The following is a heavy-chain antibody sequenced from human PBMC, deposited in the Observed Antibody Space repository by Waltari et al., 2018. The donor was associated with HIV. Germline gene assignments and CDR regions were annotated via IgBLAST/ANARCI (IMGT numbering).Heavy chain of an antibody. D-gene: IGHD3-10*01. J-gene: IGHJ5*02. CDR2: IYYSGST. V-gene: IGHV4-59*01. CDR3: ARGGWGDWFDP. CDR1: GGSISSYY. Sequence: QVQLQESGPGLVKPSETLSLTCTVSGGSISSYYWSWIRQPPGKGLEWIGYIYYSGSTNYNPSLKSRVTISVDTSKNQFSLKLSSVTAADTAVYYCARGGWGDWFDPWGQGTLVTVSS.